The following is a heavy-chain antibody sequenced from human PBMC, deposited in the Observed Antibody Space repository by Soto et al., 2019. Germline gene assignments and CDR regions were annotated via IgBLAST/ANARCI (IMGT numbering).Heavy chain of an antibody. CDR3: AAPYSGSAADEYYFDY. CDR2: IVVGSGNT. Sequence: ASVKVSCKASGFTFTSSAVQWVRQARGQRLEWIGWIVVGSGNTNYAQKFQERVTITRDMSTSTAYMELSSLRSEDTAVYYCAAPYSGSAADEYYFDYWGQGTLVTVS. V-gene: IGHV1-58*01. J-gene: IGHJ4*02. CDR1: GFTFTSSA. D-gene: IGHD1-26*01.